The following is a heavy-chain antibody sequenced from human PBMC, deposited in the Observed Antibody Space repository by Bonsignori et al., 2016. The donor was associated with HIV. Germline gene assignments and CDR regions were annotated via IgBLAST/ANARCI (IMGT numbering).Heavy chain of an antibody. V-gene: IGHV3-30*03. D-gene: IGHD2-15*01. CDR3: TLDAFHV. J-gene: IGHJ3*01. CDR2: ISSGAHKE. Sequence: WIRQPPGKGLEWVAGISSGAHKEYYADSVKGRFTFSRDSSENTVYLQMSRLRAEDTAIYYYTLDAFHVWGQGTMVTVSS.